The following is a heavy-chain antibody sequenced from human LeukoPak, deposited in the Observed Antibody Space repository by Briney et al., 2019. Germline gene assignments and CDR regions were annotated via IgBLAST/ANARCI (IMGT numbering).Heavy chain of an antibody. CDR3: SRSGYCTNGVCYINYYGMDV. D-gene: IGHD2-8*01. CDR2: ISYDGSNK. V-gene: IGHV3-30*03. J-gene: IGHJ6*02. Sequence: GGSLRLSCAASGFTFSDYYMSWIRQAPGKGLEWVAVISYDGSNKYYADSVKGRFTISRDNSKNTLYLQMNSLRAEDTAVYYCSRSGYCTNGVCYINYYGMDVWGQGTTVTVSS. CDR1: GFTFSDYY.